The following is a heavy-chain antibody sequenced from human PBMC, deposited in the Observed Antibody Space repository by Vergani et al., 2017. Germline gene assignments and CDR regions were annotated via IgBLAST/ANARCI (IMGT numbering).Heavy chain of an antibody. CDR1: GFSLSTSGMC. V-gene: IGHV2-70*20. D-gene: IGHD1-26*01. CDR2: IDWDDDK. CDR3: ARIISGSYYDY. Sequence: QVTLRESGPALVKPTQNPTLTCPFSGFSLSTSGMCVSWVRQPPGKALEWLALIDWDDDKYYSTSLKTRLTISKDTSKNQVVLTMTNMDPVDTATYYCARIISGSYYDYWGQGTLVTVSS. J-gene: IGHJ4*02.